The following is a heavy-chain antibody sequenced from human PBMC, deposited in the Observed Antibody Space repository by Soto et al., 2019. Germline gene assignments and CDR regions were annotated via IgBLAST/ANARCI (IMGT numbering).Heavy chain of an antibody. V-gene: IGHV3-7*03. CDR1: GFTFSSYW. Sequence: EVQLVESGGGLVQPGGSLRLSCAASGFTFSSYWMSWVRQAPGKGLEWAANIKQDGSEKYYVDSVKGRFTISRDNAKNSLYLQMNSLRAEDTAVYYCARDQGGYYSDFDYWGQGTLVTVSS. CDR2: IKQDGSEK. CDR3: ARDQGGYYSDFDY. D-gene: IGHD3-22*01. J-gene: IGHJ4*02.